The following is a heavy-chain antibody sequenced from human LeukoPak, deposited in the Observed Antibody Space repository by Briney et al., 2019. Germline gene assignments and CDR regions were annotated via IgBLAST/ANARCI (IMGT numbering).Heavy chain of an antibody. CDR3: AKRGVVIRVILVGFHREAYYFDS. CDR1: GITVSNYG. D-gene: IGHD3-22*01. Sequence: GGSLRLSCAVSGITVSNYGMAWVRQAPGKGLEWVAGISDSGGRTNYADSVKGRFTISRDNPKNTLYLQMSSLRAEDTAVYFCAKRGVVIRVILVGFHREAYYFDSWGQGALVTVSS. CDR2: ISDSGGRT. V-gene: IGHV3-23*01. J-gene: IGHJ4*02.